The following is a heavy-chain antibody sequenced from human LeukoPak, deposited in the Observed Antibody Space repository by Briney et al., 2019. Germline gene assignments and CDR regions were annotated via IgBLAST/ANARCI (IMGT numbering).Heavy chain of an antibody. Sequence: PGGSLRHSCAASGFTFSSYSMNWVRQAPGKGLEWVSSISSSSSYIYYADSVKGRFTISRDNAKNSLYLQMNSLRAEDTAVYYCARDWSGYGDYVGVLDYWGQGTLVTVSS. CDR2: ISSSSSYI. J-gene: IGHJ4*02. CDR1: GFTFSSYS. V-gene: IGHV3-21*01. D-gene: IGHD4-17*01. CDR3: ARDWSGYGDYVGVLDY.